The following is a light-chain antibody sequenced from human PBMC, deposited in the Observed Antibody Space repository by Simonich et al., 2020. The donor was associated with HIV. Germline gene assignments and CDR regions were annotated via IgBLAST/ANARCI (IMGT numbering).Light chain of an antibody. CDR1: QGIISW. CDR2: KAS. V-gene: IGKV1-5*03. J-gene: IGKJ1*01. CDR3: QQSYSTPRT. Sequence: DIQMTQSPSTLSASVGDRVTITCRASQGIISWLAWYQQKPGKAPKLLIYKASSLESWVPSRFSGSGSGTEFTLTISSLQPDDFATYYCQQSYSTPRTFGQGTKVEIK.